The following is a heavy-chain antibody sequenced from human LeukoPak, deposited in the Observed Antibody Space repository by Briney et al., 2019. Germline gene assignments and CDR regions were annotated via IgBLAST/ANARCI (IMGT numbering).Heavy chain of an antibody. V-gene: IGHV3-21*04. CDR2: ISSSSSYI. J-gene: IGHJ4*02. D-gene: IGHD3-9*01. CDR1: GFTFSSYS. CDR3: AKEASAFNYDILTGYFPR. Sequence: GGSLRLSCAASGFTFSSYSMNWVRQAPGKGLEWVSSISSSSSYIYYADSVKGRFTISRDNSKNTLYLQMNSLRAEDTAVYYCAKEASAFNYDILTGYFPRWGQGTLVTVSS.